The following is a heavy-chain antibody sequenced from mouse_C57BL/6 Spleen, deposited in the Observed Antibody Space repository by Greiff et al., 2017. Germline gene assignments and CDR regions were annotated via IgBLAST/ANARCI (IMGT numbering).Heavy chain of an antibody. D-gene: IGHD1-1*01. CDR3: ARNYYGSSRGYAMDY. CDR1: GYAFSSYW. J-gene: IGHJ4*01. V-gene: IGHV1-80*01. Sequence: LMESGASVKISCKASGYAFSSYWMNWVKQRPGKGLVWIGQIYPGDGDTNYNGKFKGKATLTADKSSSTAYMQLSSLTSEDSAVYFCARNYYGSSRGYAMDYWGQGTSVTVSS. CDR2: IYPGDGDT.